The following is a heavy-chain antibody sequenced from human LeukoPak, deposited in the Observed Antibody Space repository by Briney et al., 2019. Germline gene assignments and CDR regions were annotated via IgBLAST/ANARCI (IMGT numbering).Heavy chain of an antibody. CDR3: AGRVTGYSSGYVY. D-gene: IGHD5-18*01. Sequence: GGSLRLSCAASGFTFSSYAITWVRQAPGKGLEWVSAVSSNGAKTYYADSVKGRFTISRDNYKNMVFLQMNSLRAEDTAVYYCAGRVTGYSSGYVYWGQGTLVTVSS. CDR2: VSSNGAKT. J-gene: IGHJ4*02. V-gene: IGHV3-23*01. CDR1: GFTFSSYA.